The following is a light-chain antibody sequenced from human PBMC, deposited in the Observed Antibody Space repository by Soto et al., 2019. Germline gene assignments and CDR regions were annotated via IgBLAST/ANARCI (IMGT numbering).Light chain of an antibody. CDR2: DIG. CDR1: SSDLGAYNY. J-gene: IGLJ1*01. V-gene: IGLV2-14*03. CDR3: SSYANSGIPYV. Sequence: QSALTQPASVSGSPGQSITIYCTGTSSDLGAYNYVSWYQQHPGKAPKLMLYDIGNRPSGVSNRFSGSKSGNTASLTISGLQTDDEADYYCSSYANSGIPYVFGTGTKLTVL.